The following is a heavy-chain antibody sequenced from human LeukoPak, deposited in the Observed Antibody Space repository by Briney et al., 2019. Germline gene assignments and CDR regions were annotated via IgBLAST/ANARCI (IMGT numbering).Heavy chain of an antibody. V-gene: IGHV4-34*01. CDR3: ARLGSSGWRWRSFDY. Sequence: SETLSLTCAVYGGSFSGYYWSWIRQPPGKGLEWIGEINHSGSTNYNPSLKSRVTISVDTSKNLFSLKLSSATAADTAVYYCARLGSSGWRWRSFDYWGQGTLVTVSS. CDR1: GGSFSGYY. J-gene: IGHJ4*02. CDR2: INHSGST. D-gene: IGHD6-19*01.